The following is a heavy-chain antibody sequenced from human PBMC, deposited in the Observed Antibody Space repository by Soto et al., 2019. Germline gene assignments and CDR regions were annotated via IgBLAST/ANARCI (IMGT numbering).Heavy chain of an antibody. J-gene: IGHJ4*02. CDR2: ISGSGDST. D-gene: IGHD6-19*01. CDR1: GFTFSTHA. V-gene: IGHV3-23*01. CDR3: AKERSSGWSFDY. Sequence: GGSLRLSCAASGFTFSTHAMNWVRQAPGKGLEWVSGISGSGDSTYYADSVKGRFTVSRDNSKNTLYLQMNSLRAEDTAVFYCAKERSSGWSFDYWGQGTLVTVSS.